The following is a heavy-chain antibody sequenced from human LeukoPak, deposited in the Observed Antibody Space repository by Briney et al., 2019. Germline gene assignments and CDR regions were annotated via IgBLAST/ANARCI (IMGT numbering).Heavy chain of an antibody. J-gene: IGHJ4*02. D-gene: IGHD6-13*01. CDR3: ARQGDTTSWYPTLNDY. Sequence: GESLKISCKGSGYSFTSYWIGRVRQMPGKGLEWMGIIYPGDSDTRYSPSFQGQVTISADKSISTAYLQWSRLTASDTAMYYCARQGDTTSWYPTLNDYWGQGTLVTVSS. CDR1: GYSFTSYW. V-gene: IGHV5-51*01. CDR2: IYPGDSDT.